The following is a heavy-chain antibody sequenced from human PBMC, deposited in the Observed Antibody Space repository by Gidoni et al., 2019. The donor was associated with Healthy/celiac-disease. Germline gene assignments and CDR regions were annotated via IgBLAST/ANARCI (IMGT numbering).Heavy chain of an antibody. J-gene: IGHJ3*01. V-gene: IGHV3-23*01. Sequence: EVRLLESGGDLVQPGGSLRLSCVASGFTFNSYAISWVRQAPGMGLEFVSVISGIGTSTYDVDSVKGRFTISRDNSKNTLYLQMSSLGGDDTAVYFCARKGSAPPRNRDAFDLWGQGTLVTVSS. CDR1: GFTFNSYA. CDR3: ARKGSAPPRNRDAFDL. CDR2: ISGIGTST.